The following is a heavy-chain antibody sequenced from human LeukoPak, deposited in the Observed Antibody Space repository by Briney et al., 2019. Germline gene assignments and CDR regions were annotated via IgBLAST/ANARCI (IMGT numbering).Heavy chain of an antibody. CDR3: ARDLGIAAAATTD. CDR1: GFTVSSNY. CDR2: IYSGGST. V-gene: IGHV3-53*01. D-gene: IGHD6-13*01. J-gene: IGHJ4*02. Sequence: GGSLRLSCAASGFTVSSNYMSWVRQAPGKGLEWVSVIYSGGSTYYADSVKGRFTISRDNSKNTLYLQMNSLRAEDTAVYYCARDLGIAAAATTDWGQGTLVTASS.